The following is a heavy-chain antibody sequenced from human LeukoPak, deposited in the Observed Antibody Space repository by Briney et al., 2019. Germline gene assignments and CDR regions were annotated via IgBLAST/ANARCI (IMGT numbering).Heavy chain of an antibody. V-gene: IGHV3-30*02. Sequence: GGSLRLSCAASGFTLSSYGMHWVRQAPGTGLERVSFIRDDGSNKYYVDSVKGRFTASSVDSTDTLYLQLNSLRPENTAVYYCAKDLRPVFFIWGQGTLVTVSS. J-gene: IGHJ3*02. CDR1: GFTLSSYG. D-gene: IGHD3-3*01. CDR3: AKDLRPVFFI. CDR2: IRDDGSNK.